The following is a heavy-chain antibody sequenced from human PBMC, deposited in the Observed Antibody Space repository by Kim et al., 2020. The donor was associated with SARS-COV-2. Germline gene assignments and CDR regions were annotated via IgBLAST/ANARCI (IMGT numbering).Heavy chain of an antibody. CDR3: AKADSSSHHGLDY. Sequence: GGSLRLSCAASGFTFSSYAMHWVRQAPGKGLEWVAVIWYDGSNKYYADSVKGRFTISRDNSKNTLYLQMNSLRAEDTAVYYCAKADSSSHHGLDYWGQGTLVTVSS. CDR1: GFTFSSYA. D-gene: IGHD6-13*01. J-gene: IGHJ4*02. CDR2: IWYDGSNK. V-gene: IGHV3-33*06.